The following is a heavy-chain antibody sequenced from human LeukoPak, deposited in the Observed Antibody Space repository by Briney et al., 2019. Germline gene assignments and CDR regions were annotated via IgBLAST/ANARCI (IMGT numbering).Heavy chain of an antibody. D-gene: IGHD3-3*01. V-gene: IGHV3-74*01. Sequence: GGSLRLSCAASGFTFSSYWMHWVRQAPGKGLVWVSRINSDGSSTIYADSVKGRFTISRDNAKNTLYLQMNSLRAEDTAVCYCARGYDFWSGYYGWYFDYWGQGTLSPSPQ. J-gene: IGHJ4*02. CDR3: ARGYDFWSGYYGWYFDY. CDR1: GFTFSSYW. CDR2: INSDGSST.